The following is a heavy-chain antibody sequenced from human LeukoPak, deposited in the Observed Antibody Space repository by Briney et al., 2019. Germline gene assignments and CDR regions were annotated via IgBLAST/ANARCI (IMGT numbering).Heavy chain of an antibody. CDR2: INHSGST. J-gene: IGHJ4*02. D-gene: IGHD3-22*01. V-gene: IGHV4-34*01. CDR3: ARGRRYYYYDSSGYNYFDY. CDR1: GGSFSGYY. Sequence: SETLSLTCAVYGGSFSGYYWSWVRQPPGKGLEWIGEINHSGSTNYNPSLKSRVTISVYTSKNQFSLKLSSVTAADTAVYYCARGRRYYYYDSSGYNYFDYWGQGTLVTVSS.